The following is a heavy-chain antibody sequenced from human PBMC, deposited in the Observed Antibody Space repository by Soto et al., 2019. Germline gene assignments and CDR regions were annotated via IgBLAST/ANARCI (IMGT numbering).Heavy chain of an antibody. CDR1: GFSLSTSGVG. CDR2: IYWNDDK. V-gene: IGHV2-5*01. J-gene: IGHJ4*02. Sequence: SGPTLVKPTQTLTLTCTFSGFSLSTSGVGVGWIRQPPGKALEWLALIYWNDDKRYSPSLKSRRTITKDTSKNQVVLTMTNMDPVDTATYYCAHDQTYYYDSSGPYYFDYWGQGTLVTVSS. CDR3: AHDQTYYYDSSGPYYFDY. D-gene: IGHD3-22*01.